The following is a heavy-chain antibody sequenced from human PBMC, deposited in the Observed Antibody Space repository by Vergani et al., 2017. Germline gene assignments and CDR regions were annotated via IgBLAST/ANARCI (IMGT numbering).Heavy chain of an antibody. D-gene: IGHD2-2*01. Sequence: QVQLVQSGAEVKKPGASVKVSCTASGYTFTSYGISWVRQAPGQGLEWMGWISAYNGNTNYAQKLQGRVTMTTDTSTSTAYMELRSLRSDDTAVYYCARRYCSSTSCYEKDGMDVWGQGTTVTVSS. CDR2: ISAYNGNT. CDR3: ARRYCSSTSCYEKDGMDV. CDR1: GYTFTSYG. V-gene: IGHV1-18*01. J-gene: IGHJ6*02.